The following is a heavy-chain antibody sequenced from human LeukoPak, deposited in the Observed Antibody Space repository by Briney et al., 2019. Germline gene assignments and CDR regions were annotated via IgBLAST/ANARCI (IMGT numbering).Heavy chain of an antibody. CDR1: GFTFSSYG. Sequence: GGSLRLSCAASGFTFSSYGMHWVRQAPGKGLEWVAVISYDGSNKYYADSVKGRFTISRDNSKNTLYLQMNSLRAEDTAVYYCAKENVEQWPAYYFDYWGQGTLVTVSS. D-gene: IGHD6-19*01. CDR2: ISYDGSNK. CDR3: AKENVEQWPAYYFDY. V-gene: IGHV3-30*18. J-gene: IGHJ4*02.